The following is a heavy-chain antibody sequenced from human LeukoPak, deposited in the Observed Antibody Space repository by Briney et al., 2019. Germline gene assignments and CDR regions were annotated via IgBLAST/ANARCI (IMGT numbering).Heavy chain of an antibody. D-gene: IGHD3-22*01. Sequence: GGSLRLSCAASGFTFSSYSMNWVRQAPGKGLEWVSSTSSSSSYIFYGDSVKGRFTISRDNAKNPLYLQMNSLRAEDTAVYYCAREIIGYYDSSGYCDYWGQGTLVTVSS. CDR2: TSSSSSYI. CDR3: AREIIGYYDSSGYCDY. J-gene: IGHJ4*02. CDR1: GFTFSSYS. V-gene: IGHV3-21*01.